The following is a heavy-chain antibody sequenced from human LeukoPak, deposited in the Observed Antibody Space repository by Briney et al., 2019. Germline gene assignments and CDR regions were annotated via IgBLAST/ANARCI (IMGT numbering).Heavy chain of an antibody. J-gene: IGHJ4*02. CDR1: GFTFSGYL. V-gene: IGHV3-7*01. D-gene: IGHD2-15*01. Sequence: AGGSLRLSCAASGFTFSGYLMSWVRQAPGKGLEWVANIREEGSGKYYVDSVKGRFIISRDNAKNSLYLQMNSLRAEDTAVYYGARDSSAAPLAYWGQGTLVTVFS. CDR3: ARDSSAAPLAY. CDR2: IREEGSGK.